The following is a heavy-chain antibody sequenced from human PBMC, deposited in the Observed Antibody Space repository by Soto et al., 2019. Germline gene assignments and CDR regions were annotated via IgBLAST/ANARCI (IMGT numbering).Heavy chain of an antibody. Sequence: ASVNVSCKASGYTFTSYAMHWVRQAPGQRLEWMGWINAGNGNTKYSQKFQGRVTITRDTSASTAYMELSSLRSEDTAVYYCARPAGSSGWDNWFDPWGQGTLVTVSS. CDR3: ARPAGSSGWDNWFDP. V-gene: IGHV1-3*01. CDR2: INAGNGNT. J-gene: IGHJ5*02. CDR1: GYTFTSYA. D-gene: IGHD6-19*01.